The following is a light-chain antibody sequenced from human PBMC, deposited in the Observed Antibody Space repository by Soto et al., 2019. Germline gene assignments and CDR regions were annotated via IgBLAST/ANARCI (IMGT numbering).Light chain of an antibody. CDR1: QGISSW. Sequence: DIQMTQSPSSVSASVGDRVTITCRASQGISSWLAWYQQKPGKAPKLLIYAASSLQSGVPSRFSGTGSGTDFTLTIYNLQPDDVATYYCQQWSLYSWTFGQGTKVDIK. J-gene: IGKJ1*01. CDR3: QQWSLYSWT. CDR2: AAS. V-gene: IGKV1-12*01.